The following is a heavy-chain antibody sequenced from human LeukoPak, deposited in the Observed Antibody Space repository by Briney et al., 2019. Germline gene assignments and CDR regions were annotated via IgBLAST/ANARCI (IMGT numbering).Heavy chain of an antibody. CDR1: GGTFSSYA. CDR2: INPSGGST. Sequence: ASVKVSCKASGGTFSSYAISWVRQAPGQGLEWMGIINPSGGSTSYVQKFQGRVTMTRDTSTSTVYMELSSLRSEDTAVYYCARDSAVGATTFDYWGQGTLVTVSS. V-gene: IGHV1-46*01. J-gene: IGHJ4*02. CDR3: ARDSAVGATTFDY. D-gene: IGHD1-26*01.